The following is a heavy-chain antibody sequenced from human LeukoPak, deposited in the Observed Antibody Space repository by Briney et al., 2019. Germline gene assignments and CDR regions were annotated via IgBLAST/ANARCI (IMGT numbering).Heavy chain of an antibody. D-gene: IGHD1-26*01. Sequence: GGSLRLSCAASGFTFSSYWMTWVRQAPGKGLEWVANIKPDGSEKYYVDSVRGRFTISRDNSKSTLYLQVNSLRAEDTAVYYCAKIAFSGSYYGGFDYWGQGTLVTVSS. CDR2: IKPDGSEK. V-gene: IGHV3-7*01. CDR1: GFTFSSYW. J-gene: IGHJ4*02. CDR3: AKIAFSGSYYGGFDY.